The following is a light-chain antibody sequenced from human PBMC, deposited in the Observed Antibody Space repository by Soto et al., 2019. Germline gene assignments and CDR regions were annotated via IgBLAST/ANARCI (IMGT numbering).Light chain of an antibody. Sequence: DIQMTQSPSSLSASVGDRVTITCRASQGISNYLAWYQQKPGQVPKLLIYAASTLQSGVPSLFSGSGSGTDFTLTISSLQPEDVATYYCPKYNSTPPLTFGGGTKVEIK. V-gene: IGKV1-27*01. CDR3: PKYNSTPPLT. J-gene: IGKJ4*01. CDR1: QGISNY. CDR2: AAS.